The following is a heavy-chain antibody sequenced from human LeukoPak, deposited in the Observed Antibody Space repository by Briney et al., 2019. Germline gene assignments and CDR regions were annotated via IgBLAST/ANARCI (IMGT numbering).Heavy chain of an antibody. Sequence: SETLSLTCAVSGGSISSSNWWGWVRQPPGKGLEWIGDIYHSGSANYKPPLKSRVTITVDESKNQFSLKLSSLTAADPAVHYGAREGASGWNYGGGYMDVWGKGTTVTVSS. CDR1: GGSISSSNW. CDR2: IYHSGSA. V-gene: IGHV4-4*02. J-gene: IGHJ6*04. D-gene: IGHD4-23*01. CDR3: AREGASGWNYGGGYMDV.